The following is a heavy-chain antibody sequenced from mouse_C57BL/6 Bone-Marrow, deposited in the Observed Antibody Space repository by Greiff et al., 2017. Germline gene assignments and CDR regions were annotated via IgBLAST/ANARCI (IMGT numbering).Heavy chain of an antibody. J-gene: IGHJ4*01. CDR1: GYTFTDYY. CDR2: INPNNGGT. D-gene: IGHD2-3*01. V-gene: IGHV1-26*01. CDR3: ARSPLYDGYYRMDC. Sequence: VQLKHSGPELVKPGASVKISCKASGYTFTDYYMNWVKQSHGKSLEWIGDINPNNGGTSYNQKFKGKDTLTVDQSSSTAYMELRSLTSEGSAVYYCARSPLYDGYYRMDCGGQGTAVTVSS.